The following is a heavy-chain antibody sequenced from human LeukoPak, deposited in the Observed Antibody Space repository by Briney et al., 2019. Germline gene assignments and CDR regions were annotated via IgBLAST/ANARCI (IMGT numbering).Heavy chain of an antibody. Sequence: QPGGSLRLSCAASGFTCDDYARHWVRQAPGKGLEWVSGISWNSGSIGYADSVKGRFTISRDNAKNSLYLQMNSLRAEDTALYYCAKGAAGLYFDYWGQGTLVTVSS. D-gene: IGHD6-13*01. V-gene: IGHV3-9*01. CDR1: GFTCDDYA. J-gene: IGHJ4*02. CDR2: ISWNSGSI. CDR3: AKGAAGLYFDY.